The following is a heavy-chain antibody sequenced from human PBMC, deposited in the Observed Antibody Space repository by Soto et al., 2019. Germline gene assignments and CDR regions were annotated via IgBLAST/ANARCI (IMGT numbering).Heavy chain of an antibody. CDR3: ARVAGVNGDYVNWFDP. J-gene: IGHJ5*02. D-gene: IGHD4-17*01. CDR1: GFTLSSYW. V-gene: IGHV3-74*01. CDR2: VSSDGSNT. Sequence: EVQLVESGGGLVQPGGSLRLSCVASGFTLSSYWMHWVRQAPGKGLVWVSRVSSDGSNTAYADSVKGRFTISRDNARNTLSLQMNSLRAEDTAVYYCARVAGVNGDYVNWFDPWGQGTLVTVSS.